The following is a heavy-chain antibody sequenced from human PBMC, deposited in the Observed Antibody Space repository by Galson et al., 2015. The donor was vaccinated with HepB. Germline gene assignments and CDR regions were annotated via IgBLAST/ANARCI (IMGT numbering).Heavy chain of an antibody. J-gene: IGHJ6*02. CDR2: ISGSGGST. CDR1: GFTFSSYW. V-gene: IGHV3-23*01. CDR3: AKGYYGSGSPIGRYYYGMDV. D-gene: IGHD3-10*01. Sequence: LRLSCAASGFTFSSYWMSWVRQAPGKGLEWVSAISGSGGSTYYADSVKGRFTISRDNSKNTLYLQMNSLRAEDTAVYYCAKGYYGSGSPIGRYYYGMDVWGQGTTVTVSS.